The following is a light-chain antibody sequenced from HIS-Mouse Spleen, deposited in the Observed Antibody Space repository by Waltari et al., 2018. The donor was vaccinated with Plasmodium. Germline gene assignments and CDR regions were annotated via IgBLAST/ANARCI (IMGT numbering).Light chain of an antibody. V-gene: IGLV3-10*01. CDR2: EDS. CDR3: YSTDSSGNHRV. CDR1: ALPKKY. Sequence: SYELTQPPPVSVSLGPTARITCSGDALPKKYAFWYQQKSGQAPVLVIYEDSKRPPGIPERFSGSSSGTMATLTISGAQVEDEADYYCYSTDSSGNHRVFGGGTKLTVL. J-gene: IGLJ3*02.